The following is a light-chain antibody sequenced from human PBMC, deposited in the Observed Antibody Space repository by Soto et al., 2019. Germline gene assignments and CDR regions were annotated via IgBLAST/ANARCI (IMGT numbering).Light chain of an antibody. CDR1: RSNIGADYD. Sequence: QAVVTQPHSVSGAPGQRVTISCTGSRSNIGADYDVHWYQQLPRTAPKLLIYGNSNRPSGVPDRLSGSKSGTSASLAITGLQAEDEADYYCQSYDTSLSAWVFGGGTKLTVL. J-gene: IGLJ3*02. CDR3: QSYDTSLSAWV. CDR2: GNS. V-gene: IGLV1-40*01.